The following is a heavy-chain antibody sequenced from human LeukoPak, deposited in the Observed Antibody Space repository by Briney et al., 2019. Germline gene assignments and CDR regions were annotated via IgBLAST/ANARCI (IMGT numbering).Heavy chain of an antibody. CDR1: GFTFSSYA. D-gene: IGHD1-1*01. CDR3: ARGPMVQPDY. Sequence: GGTLRLACAASGFTFSSYAMNWVRQAPGKGLEWVSAISGSGGSTYYADSVKRRFTIPRDNSKNTLYLQMNNLRADDTAVYYCARGPMVQPDYWGQGTLVTVSS. J-gene: IGHJ4*02. V-gene: IGHV3-23*01. CDR2: ISGSGGST.